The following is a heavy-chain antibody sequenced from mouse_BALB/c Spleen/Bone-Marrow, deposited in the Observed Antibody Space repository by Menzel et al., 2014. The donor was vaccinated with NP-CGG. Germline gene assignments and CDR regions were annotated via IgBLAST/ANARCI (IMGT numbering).Heavy chain of an antibody. V-gene: IGHV5-17*02. J-gene: IGHJ3*01. CDR1: GFTFSAFG. CDR3: ARSRYDVGWFAY. D-gene: IGHD2-14*01. Sequence: EVQLVESGGDLVQPGGSRKLSCAASGFTFSAFGMHWVRQAPERGLEWVAYIISGSNTIYYSDKVKGRFTISRDNPKNTLFLQMTGLRSEDTAMYYCARSRYDVGWFAYWGQGTLVTVSA. CDR2: IISGSNTI.